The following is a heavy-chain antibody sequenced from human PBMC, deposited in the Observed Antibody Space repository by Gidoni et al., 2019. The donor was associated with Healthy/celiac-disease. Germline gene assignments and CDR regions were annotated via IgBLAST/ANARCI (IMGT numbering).Heavy chain of an antibody. CDR3: ARAIAVAGTFDY. D-gene: IGHD6-19*01. Sequence: RVTISVDTSKNQFSLKLSSVTAADTAVYYCARAIAVAGTFDYWGQGTLVTVSS. V-gene: IGHV4-59*01. J-gene: IGHJ4*02.